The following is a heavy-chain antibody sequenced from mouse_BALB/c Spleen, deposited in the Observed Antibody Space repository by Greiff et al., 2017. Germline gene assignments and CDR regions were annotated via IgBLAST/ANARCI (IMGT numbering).Heavy chain of an antibody. CDR1: GYTFTEYI. CDR3: ARGGYYYGSSFYAMDY. CDR2: FYPGSGSI. J-gene: IGHJ4*01. V-gene: IGHV1-62-2*01. D-gene: IGHD1-1*01. Sequence: QVQLQQSGAELVKPGASVKLSCKASGYTFTEYIIHWVKQRSGQGLEWIGWFYPGSGSIKYNEKFKDKATLTADKSSSTAYMQLSSPTSEDSAVYYCARGGYYYGSSFYAMDYWGQGTSVTVSS.